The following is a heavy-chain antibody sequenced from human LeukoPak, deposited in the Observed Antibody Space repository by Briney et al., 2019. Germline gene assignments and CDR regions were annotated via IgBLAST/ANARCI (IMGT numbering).Heavy chain of an antibody. Sequence: PGGSLRLSCAASGFTFSSYAMHWVRQAPGKGLEWVAVISYDGSNKYYADSVKGRFTISRDNSKNTLYLQMNSLRAEDTAVYYCARPYYYGSGSPPFDYWGQGTLVTVSS. CDR2: ISYDGSNK. D-gene: IGHD3-10*01. CDR3: ARPYYYGSGSPPFDY. V-gene: IGHV3-30-3*01. CDR1: GFTFSSYA. J-gene: IGHJ4*02.